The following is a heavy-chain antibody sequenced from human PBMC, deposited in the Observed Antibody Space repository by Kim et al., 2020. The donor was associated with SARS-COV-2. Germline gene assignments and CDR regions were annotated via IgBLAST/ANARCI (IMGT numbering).Heavy chain of an antibody. J-gene: IGHJ6*02. D-gene: IGHD3-10*01. CDR1: GYTFTSYG. CDR2: ISAYNGNT. Sequence: ASVKVSCKASGYTFTSYGISWVRQAPGQGLEWMGWISAYNGNTNYAQKLQGRVTMTTDTSTSTAYMELRSLRSDDTAVYYSARVGGYYGSGSYLELVAPHYYGMDVWGQGTTVTVSS. V-gene: IGHV1-18*04. CDR3: ARVGGYYGSGSYLELVAPHYYGMDV.